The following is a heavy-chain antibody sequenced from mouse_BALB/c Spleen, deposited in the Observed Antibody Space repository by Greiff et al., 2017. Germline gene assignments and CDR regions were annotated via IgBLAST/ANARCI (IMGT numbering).Heavy chain of an antibody. CDR2: ISDGGSYT. CDR1: GFTFSDYY. V-gene: IGHV5-4*02. Sequence: EVKLMESGGGLVKPGGSLKLSCAASGFTFSDYYMYWVRQTPEKRLEWVATISDGGSYTYYPDSVKGRFTISRDNAKNNLYLQMSSLKSEDTAMYYCARVYYEGMDYWGQGTSVTVSS. J-gene: IGHJ4*01. D-gene: IGHD2-4*01. CDR3: ARVYYEGMDY.